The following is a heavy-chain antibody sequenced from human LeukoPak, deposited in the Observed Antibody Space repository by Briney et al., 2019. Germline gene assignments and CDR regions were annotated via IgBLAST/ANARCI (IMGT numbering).Heavy chain of an antibody. CDR3: ARSAAGRDYYYYYGMDV. V-gene: IGHV1-46*01. CDR2: INPSGGST. CDR1: GYTFTSYY. Sequence: GASVKVSCKASGYTFTSYYMHWVRQAPGQGLEWMGIINPSGGSTSYAQKFQGRVTMTRDTSTSTVYMELGSLRSEDTAVYYCARSAAGRDYYYYYGMDVWGQGTTVTVSS. J-gene: IGHJ6*02. D-gene: IGHD6-13*01.